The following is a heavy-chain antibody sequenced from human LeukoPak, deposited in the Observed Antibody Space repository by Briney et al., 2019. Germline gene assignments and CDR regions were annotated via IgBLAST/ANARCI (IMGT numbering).Heavy chain of an antibody. CDR2: FDREDDIT. J-gene: IGHJ4*02. V-gene: IGHV1-24*01. CDR1: GYSLTLLS. D-gene: IGHD3-10*01. Sequence: GASVKVSCKVSGYSLTLLSLHWVRQAPGKGLEWMGGFDREDDITMYAQTLRGRVTLTEDTSTGTAYMELSSLRSEDTAIYYCATGGLIKNTFMIRGVKPLDSWGQGTLVAVSS. CDR3: ATGGLIKNTFMIRGVKPLDS.